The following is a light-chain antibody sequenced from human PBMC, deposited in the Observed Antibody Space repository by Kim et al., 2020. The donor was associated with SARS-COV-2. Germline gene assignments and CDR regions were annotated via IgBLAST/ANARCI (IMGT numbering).Light chain of an antibody. CDR3: QQYGSSLPIT. V-gene: IGKV3-20*01. Sequence: EIVLTKSPGTLSLSPGERVTLSCRASQSISSSSLAWYQQKPGQAPRLLIYGATDRATGIPDKFSGSGSGADFTLTISRLEPEDFAVYHCQQYGSSLPITFGQGTRLEIK. J-gene: IGKJ5*01. CDR2: GAT. CDR1: QSISSSS.